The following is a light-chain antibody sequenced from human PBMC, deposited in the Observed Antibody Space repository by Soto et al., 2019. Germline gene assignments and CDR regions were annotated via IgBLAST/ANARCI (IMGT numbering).Light chain of an antibody. CDR2: SHN. Sequence: QSVLTQPPSASGTPGQRVSISCSGSASKIGSNGVNWYQQLPGTAPKLLIYSHNQRPSGVPGRFSGSKSGTSGSLAISGLQSEDEADYYCAAWDDSLNGVVFGGGTKRTVL. V-gene: IGLV1-44*01. J-gene: IGLJ3*02. CDR3: AAWDDSLNGVV. CDR1: ASKIGSNG.